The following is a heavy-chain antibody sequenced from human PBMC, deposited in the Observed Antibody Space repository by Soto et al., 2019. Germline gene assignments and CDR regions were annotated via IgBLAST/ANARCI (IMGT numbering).Heavy chain of an antibody. CDR1: GGSFSGYY. V-gene: IGHV4-34*01. CDR2: INHSGST. CDR3: ARAPKYSSSWYPSYFGYYGMDV. Sequence: SETLSLTCAVYGGSFSGYYWSWIRQPPGKGLEWIGEINHSGSTNYNPSLKSRVTISVDTSKNQFSLKLSSVTAADTAVYYCARAPKYSSSWYPSYFGYYGMDVWGQGTTVTVS. D-gene: IGHD6-13*01. J-gene: IGHJ6*02.